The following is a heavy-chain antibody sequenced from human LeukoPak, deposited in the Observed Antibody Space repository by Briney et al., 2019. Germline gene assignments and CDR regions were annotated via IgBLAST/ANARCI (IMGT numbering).Heavy chain of an antibody. CDR3: ARDFAARPGWFDP. J-gene: IGHJ5*02. D-gene: IGHD6-6*01. CDR1: GFTFSSYS. Sequence: GGSLRLSCAASGFTFSSYSMNWARQAPGKGLEWVSSISSSSSQIYYADSVKGRFTISRDNAKNSLYLQLNSLRAEDTGVYYWARDFAARPGWFDPWGQGTLVTVSS. V-gene: IGHV3-21*01. CDR2: ISSSSSQI.